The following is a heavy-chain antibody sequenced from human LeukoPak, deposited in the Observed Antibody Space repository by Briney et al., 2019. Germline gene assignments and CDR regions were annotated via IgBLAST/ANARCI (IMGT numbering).Heavy chain of an antibody. Sequence: PSETLSLTCTVSGGSISSGGYYWSWIRQHPGKGLEWIGYIYYSGSTYYNPSLKSRVTISVDTSKNQFSLKLSSVTAADTAVYYCARDLSPYLYDKGGAFDIWGQGTMVTVSS. V-gene: IGHV4-31*03. CDR2: IYYSGST. J-gene: IGHJ3*02. CDR3: ARDLSPYLYDKGGAFDI. D-gene: IGHD2-21*01. CDR1: GGSISSGGYY.